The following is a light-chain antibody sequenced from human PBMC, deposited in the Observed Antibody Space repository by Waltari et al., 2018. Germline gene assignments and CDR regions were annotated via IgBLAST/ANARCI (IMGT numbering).Light chain of an antibody. J-gene: IGKJ2*01. CDR1: QSVGTY. CDR3: QQRSSRTPHT. Sequence: EIVLTQSPATLSLSPGETATLSCRASQSVGTYLAWYQQKPGPAPRLLIYDASNRATGIPDRVRGSGSGTDFTLTIRSLEPEDFALYYWQQRSSRTPHTFGQGARLEIK. V-gene: IGKV3-11*01. CDR2: DAS.